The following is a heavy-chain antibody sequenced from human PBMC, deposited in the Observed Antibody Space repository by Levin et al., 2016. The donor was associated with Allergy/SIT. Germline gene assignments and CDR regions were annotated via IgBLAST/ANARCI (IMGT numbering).Heavy chain of an antibody. J-gene: IGHJ4*02. CDR2: IHAGNGNT. Sequence: WVRQAPGQRLEWMGWIHAGNGNTKYSQNFQGRVTITRDTSASTAYMELSSLTSEDTAVYYCARSDAGTLVYWGQGTLVTVSS. V-gene: IGHV1-3*01. CDR3: ARSDAGTLVY. D-gene: IGHD1-1*01.